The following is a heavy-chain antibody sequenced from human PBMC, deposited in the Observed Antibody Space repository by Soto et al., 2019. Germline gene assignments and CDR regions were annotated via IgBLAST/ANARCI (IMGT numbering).Heavy chain of an antibody. CDR2: IYYSGST. Sequence: SETLSLTCTVSGGSISSYYWSWIRQPPGKGLEWIGYIYYSGSTNYNPSLKSRVTISVDTSKNQFSLKLSSVTAADTAVYYCARGVYDTPLGAFDYWGQGTLVTVSS. CDR1: GGSISSYY. J-gene: IGHJ4*02. V-gene: IGHV4-59*01. CDR3: ARGVYDTPLGAFDY. D-gene: IGHD3-22*01.